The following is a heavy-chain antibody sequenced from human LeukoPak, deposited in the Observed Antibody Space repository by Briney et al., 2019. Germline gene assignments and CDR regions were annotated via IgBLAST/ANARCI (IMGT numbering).Heavy chain of an antibody. J-gene: IGHJ4*02. Sequence: GASVKVSCKTSGSTFTSCTFHWMRQAPGQRFEWMGWVNAGNGDTEYSRKFQGRVTFTRDTFANVAYMDLSSLRSEDTAVYFCARQGLGHKFFFDYWGQGTQATVSS. D-gene: IGHD6-25*01. V-gene: IGHV1-3*01. CDR1: GSTFTSCT. CDR3: ARQGLGHKFFFDY. CDR2: VNAGNGDT.